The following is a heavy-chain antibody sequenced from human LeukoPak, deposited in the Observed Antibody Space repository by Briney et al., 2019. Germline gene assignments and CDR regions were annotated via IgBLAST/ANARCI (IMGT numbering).Heavy chain of an antibody. J-gene: IGHJ5*02. CDR1: GGTFSSYA. CDR3: ARARAYGSGSCYNKNWFDP. V-gene: IGHV1-69*05. Sequence: SVKVSCKASGGTFSSYAISWVRQAPGQGLEWMGRIIPIFGTANYAQKFQGRVTITTDESTSTAYMELSSLRSEDTAVYYCARARAYGSGSCYNKNWFDPWGQGTLVTVSS. D-gene: IGHD3-10*01. CDR2: IIPIFGTA.